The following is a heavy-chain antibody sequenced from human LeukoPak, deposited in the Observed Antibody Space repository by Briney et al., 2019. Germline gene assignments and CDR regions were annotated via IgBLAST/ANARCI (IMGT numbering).Heavy chain of an antibody. CDR2: ITRSGTNT. CDR3: ATDPATVGVTTRDY. CDR1: GITLNIFA. D-gene: IGHD1-26*01. V-gene: IGHV3-23*01. J-gene: IGHJ4*02. Sequence: GGPLRLSCAASGITLNIFAMNWVRQAPGKGLEWVSAITRSGTNTFYRDSVKGRFTVSRDNSKNTIFLQMNTLRADDTAVYFCATDPATVGVTTRDYWGQGTPVTVSS.